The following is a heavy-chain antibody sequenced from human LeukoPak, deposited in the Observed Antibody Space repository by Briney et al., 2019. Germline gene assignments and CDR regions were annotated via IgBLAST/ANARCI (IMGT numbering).Heavy chain of an antibody. CDR2: ISGCGSST. J-gene: IGHJ4*02. CDR3: AESGLVKGSSSGGVLFVDY. CDR1: GFTFNTYG. Sequence: GGSLRLSCAASGFTFNTYGMSWVRQTPGKGLEWVSCISGCGSSTYYADSVKGRFTISRDNSKNTLYLQMDSLRADDTAVYYCAESGLVKGSSSGGVLFVDYWGQGTLVTVSS. V-gene: IGHV3-23*01. D-gene: IGHD6-6*01.